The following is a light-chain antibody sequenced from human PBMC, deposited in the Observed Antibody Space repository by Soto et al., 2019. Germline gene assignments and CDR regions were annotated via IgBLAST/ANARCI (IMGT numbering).Light chain of an antibody. V-gene: IGKV3-20*01. CDR1: QSVSSSY. J-gene: IGKJ5*01. Sequence: EIVLTQSPGTLSLSPGERATLSCRASQSVSSSYLAWCQQKPGQAPRLLIYGASRRATGIPDRFGGSGSGTDFTLTISRREPEDLAVYYCQQYDSSPITFGQGTRLEIK. CDR3: QQYDSSPIT. CDR2: GAS.